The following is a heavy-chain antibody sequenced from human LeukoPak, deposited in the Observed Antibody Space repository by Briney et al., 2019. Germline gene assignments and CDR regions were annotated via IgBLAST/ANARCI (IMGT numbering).Heavy chain of an antibody. CDR1: GGSISSYY. J-gene: IGHJ3*02. V-gene: IGHV4-4*07. CDR3: ARDGADRRALDI. D-gene: IGHD1-14*01. Sequence: SETLSLTCTVSGGSISSYYWSWIRQPAGKGLEWIGRIYTSGSTNYNPSLKSRVTISVDTSKNQFSLKLSSVTAADTAVYYCARDGADRRALDIWGQGTMVTVSS. CDR2: IYTSGST.